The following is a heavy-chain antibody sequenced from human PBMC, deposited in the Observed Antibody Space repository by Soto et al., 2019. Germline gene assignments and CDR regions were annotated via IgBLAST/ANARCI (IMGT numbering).Heavy chain of an antibody. J-gene: IGHJ3*02. V-gene: IGHV4-4*02. CDR1: GGSIMSSSW. Sequence: TSETLSLTCGVSGGSIMSSSWWTWVRQSPGKGLEWIGEIYHAGSPNYNPSFQSRISISLDKSNNSFSLRLTSVTAADAAIYYCARGSSFRGDFDIWGQGTTVTV. CDR2: IYHAGSP. CDR3: ARGSSFRGDFDI. D-gene: IGHD2-21*01.